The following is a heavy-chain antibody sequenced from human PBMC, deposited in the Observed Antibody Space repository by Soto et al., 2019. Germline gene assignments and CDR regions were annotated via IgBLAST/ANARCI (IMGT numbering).Heavy chain of an antibody. V-gene: IGHV4-31*03. CDR1: GGSISSGGYY. Sequence: SETLSLTCTVSGGSISSGGYYWSWIRQHPGKGLEWIGYIYYSGSTYYNPSLKSRVTISVDTSKNQFSLKLSSVTAADTAVYYCARGWATVTAYYFDYWGQGTLVPVSS. CDR3: ARGWATVTAYYFDY. CDR2: IYYSGST. D-gene: IGHD4-17*01. J-gene: IGHJ4*02.